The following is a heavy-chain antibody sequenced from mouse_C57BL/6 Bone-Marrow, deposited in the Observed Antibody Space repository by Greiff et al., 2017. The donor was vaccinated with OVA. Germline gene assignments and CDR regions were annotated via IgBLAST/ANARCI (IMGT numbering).Heavy chain of an antibody. J-gene: IGHJ2*01. CDR1: GYAFSSSW. CDR2: IYPGDGDT. CDR3: ARWNYYYGSTDY. V-gene: IGHV1-82*01. D-gene: IGHD1-1*01. Sequence: QLQQSGPELVKPGASVKISCKASGYAFSSSWMNWVKQRPGKGLEWIGRIYPGDGDTNYNGKFKGKATLTADKSSSTAYMQLSSLTSEDSAVYFCARWNYYYGSTDYWGQGTTLTVSS.